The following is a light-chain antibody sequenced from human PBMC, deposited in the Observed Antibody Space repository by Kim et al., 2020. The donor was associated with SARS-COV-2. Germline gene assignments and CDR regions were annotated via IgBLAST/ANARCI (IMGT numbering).Light chain of an antibody. Sequence: SYELTQPPSVSVAPGKTARITCGGNNIGSKNVHWYQQKAGQAPELVMYYDSDRPSGIPERFSGSNSGNTATLTISRVEAGDEADYYCQVWDSTSDPVVFGGGTQLTVL. V-gene: IGLV3-21*04. J-gene: IGLJ2*01. CDR1: NIGSKN. CDR2: YDS. CDR3: QVWDSTSDPVV.